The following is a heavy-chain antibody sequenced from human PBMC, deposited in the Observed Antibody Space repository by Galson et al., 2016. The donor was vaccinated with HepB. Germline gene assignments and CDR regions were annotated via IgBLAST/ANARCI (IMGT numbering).Heavy chain of an antibody. D-gene: IGHD5-18*01. CDR1: GFTFNSYG. CDR3: AKGYGLWDY. Sequence: SLRLSCAASGFTFNSYGMSWVRQAPGKGLEWVSSISGSGVYTNYADSVKGRFTISRDNSKNTLYLQMNSLRAEDTAVYYCAKGYGLWDYWGQGTLVTVSS. V-gene: IGHV3-23*01. CDR2: ISGSGVYT. J-gene: IGHJ4*02.